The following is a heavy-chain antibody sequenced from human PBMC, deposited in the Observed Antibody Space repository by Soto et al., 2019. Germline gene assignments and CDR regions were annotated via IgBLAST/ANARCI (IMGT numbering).Heavy chain of an antibody. Sequence: QVQLVQSRAEVKKPGSSVKVSCKASGGTFSSYAISWVRQAPGQGLEWMGGIIPIFGTANYAQKFQGRVTITADESTSTAYMELGSLRSEDTAVYYCARDGGYQGRDGYKNFDYWGQGTLVTVSS. CDR3: ARDGGYQGRDGYKNFDY. V-gene: IGHV1-69*01. CDR2: IIPIFGTA. D-gene: IGHD5-12*01. CDR1: GGTFSSYA. J-gene: IGHJ4*02.